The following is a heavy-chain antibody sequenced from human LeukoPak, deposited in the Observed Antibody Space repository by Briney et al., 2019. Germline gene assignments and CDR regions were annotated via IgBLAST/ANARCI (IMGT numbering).Heavy chain of an antibody. V-gene: IGHV3-9*01. CDR3: AKDIASSGWYHFFDY. CDR2: ISWNSGSI. J-gene: IGHJ4*02. D-gene: IGHD6-19*01. CDR1: GFTFSSYA. Sequence: GGSLRLSCAASGFTFSSYAMHWVRQAPGKGLEWVSGISWNSGSIGYADSVKGRFTISRDNAENSLYLQMNSLRAEDTALYYCAKDIASSGWYHFFDYWGQGTLVTVSS.